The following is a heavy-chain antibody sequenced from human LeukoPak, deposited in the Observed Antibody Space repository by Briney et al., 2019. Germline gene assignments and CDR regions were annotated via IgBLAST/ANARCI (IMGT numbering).Heavy chain of an antibody. Sequence: SETLSLTCAVYGGSFSGYYWSWIRQPPGKGLEWIGEINHSGSTNYNPSLKSRVTISVDTSKNQFSLKLSSVTAADTAVYYCARVFGSCYDHWGQGTLVTVSS. D-gene: IGHD2-15*01. V-gene: IGHV4-34*01. CDR3: ARVFGSCYDH. J-gene: IGHJ1*01. CDR2: INHSGST. CDR1: GGSFSGYY.